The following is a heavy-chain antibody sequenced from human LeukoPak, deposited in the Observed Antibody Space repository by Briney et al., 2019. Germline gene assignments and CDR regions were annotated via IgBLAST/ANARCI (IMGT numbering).Heavy chain of an antibody. Sequence: GGSLRLSCAASGFPFRNYSMNWVRQAPGKGLEWISYISSRSSTIFYADSVKGRFTISRDNAKNSLYLQMNSLRAEDTAVYYCARVDHWNFRAAFDYWGQGTLVTVSS. J-gene: IGHJ4*02. V-gene: IGHV3-48*01. CDR1: GFPFRNYS. D-gene: IGHD1-7*01. CDR2: ISSRSSTI. CDR3: ARVDHWNFRAAFDY.